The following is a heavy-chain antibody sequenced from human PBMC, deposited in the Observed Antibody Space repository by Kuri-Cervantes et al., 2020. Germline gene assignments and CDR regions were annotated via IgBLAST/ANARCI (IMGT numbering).Heavy chain of an antibody. CDR3: ARSDYGDSIDY. V-gene: IGHV1-2*02. Sequence: ASVKASCKASGYTFTGYYMHWVRQAPGQGLEWMGWINPNSGGTNYAQKFQGRVTITADESTSTAYMELSSLGSEDTAVYYCARSDYGDSIDYWGQGTLVTVSS. CDR2: INPNSGGT. CDR1: GYTFTGYY. D-gene: IGHD4-17*01. J-gene: IGHJ4*02.